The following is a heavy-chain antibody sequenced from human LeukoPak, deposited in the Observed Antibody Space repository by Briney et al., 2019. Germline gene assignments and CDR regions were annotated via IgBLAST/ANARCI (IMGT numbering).Heavy chain of an antibody. J-gene: IGHJ4*02. CDR1: GGSISSGVYY. CDR3: ARGTHNFDY. D-gene: IGHD1-7*01. V-gene: IGHV4-31*03. CDR2: IYYSGST. Sequence: SETLSLTCTVSGGSISSGVYYWSWIRQHPGKGLEWIGYIYYSGSTYYNPSLESRVTISVDTSKDQFSLKLSSVTAADTAVYYCARGTHNFDYWGQGTLVTVSS.